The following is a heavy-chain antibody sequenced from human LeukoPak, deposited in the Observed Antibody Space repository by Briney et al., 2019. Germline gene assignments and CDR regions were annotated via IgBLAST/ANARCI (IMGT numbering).Heavy chain of an antibody. D-gene: IGHD4-23*01. J-gene: IGHJ4*02. CDR2: ISTSSRYK. CDR3: ARDRLDYGRHSCFDC. Sequence: GGSLRLSCAASGFTLRSYSMNWVRQASGKGLEWVSSISTSSRYKYYADAVKGRFTISREHAKHSLYLQMNSLRAEHTAVYYCARDRLDYGRHSCFDCWGQGTLVTVPS. V-gene: IGHV3-21*01. CDR1: GFTLRSYS.